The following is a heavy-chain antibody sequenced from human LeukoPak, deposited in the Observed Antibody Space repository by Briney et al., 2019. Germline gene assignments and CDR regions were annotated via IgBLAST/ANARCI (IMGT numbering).Heavy chain of an antibody. CDR1: GFTFSSYW. CDR2: IKQDGSEK. CDR3: ARGGDYGDYSDY. Sequence: GGSXRXSCAXSGFTFSSYWMSWVRQAPGKGLXWVANIKQDGSEKYYVDCVKGRFTISRDNAKNSLYLQMNSLRAEDTAVYYCARGGDYGDYSDYWGQGTLVTVSS. J-gene: IGHJ4*02. D-gene: IGHD4-17*01. V-gene: IGHV3-7*01.